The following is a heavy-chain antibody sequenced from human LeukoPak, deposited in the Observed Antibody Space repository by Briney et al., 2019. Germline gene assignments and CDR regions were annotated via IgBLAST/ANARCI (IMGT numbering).Heavy chain of an antibody. Sequence: GRSPRLSCAASGFTFSSYGMHWVRQAPGKGLEWVAVIWYDGSNEYYADSVKGRFTISRDNSKNTLYLQMNSLRAEDTAVYYCASGPDDAFDIWGQGTMVTVSS. V-gene: IGHV3-33*01. CDR1: GFTFSSYG. CDR2: IWYDGSNE. J-gene: IGHJ3*02. CDR3: ASGPDDAFDI.